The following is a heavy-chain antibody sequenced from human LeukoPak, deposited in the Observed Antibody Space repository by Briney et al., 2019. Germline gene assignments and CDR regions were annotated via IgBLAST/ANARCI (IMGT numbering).Heavy chain of an antibody. D-gene: IGHD1-26*01. CDR1: GGSISSYY. V-gene: IGHV4-59*01. CDR3: ARGGPKGYRVGYGYNWFDP. CDR2: IYYSGSN. J-gene: IGHJ5*02. Sequence: SETLSLTCTVSGGSISSYYWSWIRQPPGKGLEWIGYIYYSGSNNYNPSLKSRVTISVDTSKNQFSLKLSSVTAADTAVYYCARGGPKGYRVGYGYNWFDPWGQGTLVTVSS.